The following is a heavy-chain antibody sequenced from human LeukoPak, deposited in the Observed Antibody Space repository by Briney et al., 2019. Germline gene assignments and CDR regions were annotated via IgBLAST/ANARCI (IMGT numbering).Heavy chain of an antibody. Sequence: AETLALTCAVYGGAFSGYDGSWVRQPPGEGLEWMGEINHSGSTNDNPSLNSPVTISLDTSKTHFSLTLSSVTAADTAVYYCAGMNYPGDYWGQGTLVTVSS. CDR3: AGMNYPGDY. CDR2: INHSGST. D-gene: IGHD1-7*01. J-gene: IGHJ4*02. V-gene: IGHV4-34*01. CDR1: GGAFSGYD.